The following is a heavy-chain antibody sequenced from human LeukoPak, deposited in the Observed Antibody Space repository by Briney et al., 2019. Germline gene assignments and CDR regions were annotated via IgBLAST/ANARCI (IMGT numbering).Heavy chain of an antibody. CDR3: ARLYNGGSYSYYFDY. J-gene: IGHJ4*02. Sequence: KPSETLSLTCTVSGGSISSSSYYWGWIRQPPGKGLEWIGAIYYSGSTYYNPSLKSRVTISVDTSKNQFSLKLSSVTAADTAVYYCARLYNGGSYSYYFDYWGQGTLVTVSS. D-gene: IGHD1-26*01. CDR1: GGSISSSSYY. V-gene: IGHV4-39*01. CDR2: IYYSGST.